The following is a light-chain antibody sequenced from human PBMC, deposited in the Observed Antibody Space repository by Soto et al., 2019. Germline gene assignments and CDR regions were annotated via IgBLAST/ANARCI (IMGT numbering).Light chain of an antibody. V-gene: IGKV1-39*01. CDR2: AAS. J-gene: IGKJ2*01. CDR1: QTISSY. Sequence: DIQMTQSPSSLSASVGGRVTITCRASQTISSYLNWYQQTPGRAPALLIFAASTLQSGVPSRFSGSGSGTDFTLNISSLQPEDVEPYYCQQSYSSPYTFGPGTKVEIK. CDR3: QQSYSSPYT.